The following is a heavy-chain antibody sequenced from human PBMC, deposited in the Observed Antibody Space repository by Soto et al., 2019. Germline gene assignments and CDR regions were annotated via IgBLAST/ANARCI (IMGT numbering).Heavy chain of an antibody. D-gene: IGHD3-10*01. CDR3: ARDHVDYYGSGRQYNWFDP. CDR1: GGTFSSYT. CDR2: IIPILGIA. J-gene: IGHJ5*02. V-gene: IGHV1-69*04. Sequence: ASVKVSCKASGGTFSSYTISWVRQAPGQGLEWMGRIIPILGIANYAQKFQGRVTITADKSTSTAYMELSSLRSEDTAVYYCARDHVDYYGSGRQYNWFDPWGQGTLVTVSS.